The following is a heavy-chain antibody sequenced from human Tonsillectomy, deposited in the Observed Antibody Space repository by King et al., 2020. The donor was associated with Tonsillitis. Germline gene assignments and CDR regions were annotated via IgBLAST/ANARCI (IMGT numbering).Heavy chain of an antibody. CDR2: ISGSADST. J-gene: IGHJ4*01. CDR1: GFPFSGYA. Sequence: VQLVESGGGLVQPGGSLRLSCAASGFPFSGYAMSWVRQAPGRGLEWVSSISGSADSTYYADSVKGRFTISRDNSMNMVYLQMNSLRAEDTAVYYCVESVPVTGLFEYWGQGTLVTVSS. V-gene: IGHV3-23*04. CDR3: VESVPVTGLFEY. D-gene: IGHD2-21*02.